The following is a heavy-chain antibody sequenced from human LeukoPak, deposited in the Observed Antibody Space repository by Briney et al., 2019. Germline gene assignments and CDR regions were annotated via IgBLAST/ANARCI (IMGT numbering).Heavy chain of an antibody. V-gene: IGHV1-69*13. Sequence: SVKVSCKASGGTFSSYAFSWVRQAPGQGLEWMGGIIPIFGTANYAQKFQGRVTITADESTSTAYMELSSLRSEDTAVYYCATRSTSCYSLCYYYMDVWGKGTTVTVSS. CDR2: IIPIFGTA. J-gene: IGHJ6*03. D-gene: IGHD2-2*02. CDR3: ATRSTSCYSLCYYYMDV. CDR1: GGTFSSYA.